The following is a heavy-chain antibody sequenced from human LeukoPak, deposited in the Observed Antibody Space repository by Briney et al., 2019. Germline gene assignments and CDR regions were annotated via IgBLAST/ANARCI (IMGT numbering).Heavy chain of an antibody. CDR1: GFTFSSYA. CDR2: ISGSGFST. V-gene: IGHV3-23*01. D-gene: IGHD5-18*01. Sequence: GGSLRLSCAASGFTFSSYAVSWVRQAPGKGLEWVSAISGSGFSTYYADSVKGRFTISRDNSKNTLYLQMNSLRAEDTAVYYCASQGVDTTLFFRYYFDYWGQGTLVTASS. CDR3: ASQGVDTTLFFRYYFDY. J-gene: IGHJ4*02.